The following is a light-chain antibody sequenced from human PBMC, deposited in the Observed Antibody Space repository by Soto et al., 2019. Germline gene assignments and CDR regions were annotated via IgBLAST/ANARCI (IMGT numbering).Light chain of an antibody. CDR3: NSYTSSSTVV. CDR1: SSDVGGYNH. J-gene: IGLJ1*01. CDR2: EVS. V-gene: IGLV2-14*01. Sequence: QSALTQPASVSGSPGQSITISCTGTSSDVGGYNHVSWYQQHPGKAPKLMIYEVSNRPSGVSNRFSGSKSGNTASLTISGLQAEDEADYYCNSYTSSSTVVFGTGTKLTVL.